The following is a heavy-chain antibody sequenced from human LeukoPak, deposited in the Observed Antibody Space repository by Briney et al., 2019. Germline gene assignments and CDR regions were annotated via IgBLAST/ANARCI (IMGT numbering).Heavy chain of an antibody. J-gene: IGHJ4*02. CDR2: ISYDGSNK. V-gene: IGHV3-30*03. D-gene: IGHD3-3*01. Sequence: GGSLRLSCVVPGFTFSSYGMHWVRQAPGKGLEWVAVISYDGSNKYYADSVKGRFTISRDNSKNTLYLQMNSLRAEDTAVYYCARGGVMTTTSCHDYWGQGTLVTVSS. CDR1: GFTFSSYG. CDR3: ARGGVMTTTSCHDY.